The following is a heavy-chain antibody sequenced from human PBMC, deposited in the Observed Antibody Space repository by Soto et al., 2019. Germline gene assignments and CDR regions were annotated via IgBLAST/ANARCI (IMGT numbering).Heavy chain of an antibody. Sequence: GSSVQVSCKASGYSFTGHNIHWVRQAPGQGLEWMGWINPDTGGTKSAQKFQGRVTMTRDTSISTAYMELSRLRSDDTAIYYCARVPVYSDAFDIWGQGTMVTVSS. CDR1: GYSFTGHN. CDR2: INPDTGGT. CDR3: ARVPVYSDAFDI. V-gene: IGHV1-2*02. D-gene: IGHD1-26*01. J-gene: IGHJ3*02.